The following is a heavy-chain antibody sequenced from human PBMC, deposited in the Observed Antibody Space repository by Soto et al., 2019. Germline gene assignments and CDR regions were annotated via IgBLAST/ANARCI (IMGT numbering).Heavy chain of an antibody. V-gene: IGHV3-23*01. CDR1: GFTFSSYA. CDR3: AKESRTAYYDSSGYYGP. J-gene: IGHJ5*02. D-gene: IGHD3-22*01. Sequence: GGSLRLSCAASGFTFSSYAMSWVRQAPGKGLEWVSAISGSGGSTYYADSVKGRFTISRDNSKNTLYLQMNSLRAEDTAVYYCAKESRTAYYDSSGYYGPWGQGTLVTVSS. CDR2: ISGSGGST.